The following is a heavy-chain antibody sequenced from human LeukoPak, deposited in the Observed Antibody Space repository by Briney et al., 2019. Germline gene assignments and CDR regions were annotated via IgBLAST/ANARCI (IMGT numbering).Heavy chain of an antibody. CDR1: GFTFDDYA. CDR3: AKDIDSRGRDAFDI. CDR2: ISWNSGSI. Sequence: GGSLRLSCAPSGFTFDDYAMHWVRQAPGKGLEWVTGISWNSGSIGYADSVKGRFTISRDNAKNSLYLQMNSLRAEDMALYYCAKDIDSRGRDAFDIWGQGTMVPVSS. D-gene: IGHD3-22*01. V-gene: IGHV3-9*03. J-gene: IGHJ3*02.